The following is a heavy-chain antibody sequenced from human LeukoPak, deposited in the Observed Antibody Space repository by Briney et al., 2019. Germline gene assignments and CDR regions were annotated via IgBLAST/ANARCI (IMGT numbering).Heavy chain of an antibody. J-gene: IGHJ4*02. CDR1: GGSISSGSYY. CDR3: TRWPVTTENYFDY. V-gene: IGHV4-39*01. Sequence: SEPLSLTCTVCGGSISSGSYYGGWVRQPPGKGLEWIGSIYHSGSTYYTPSLKSRVTISVDTSKNQFSLKLSSVTAADTAVYYCTRWPVTTENYFDYWGQGTLVTVSS. D-gene: IGHD4-11*01. CDR2: IYHSGST.